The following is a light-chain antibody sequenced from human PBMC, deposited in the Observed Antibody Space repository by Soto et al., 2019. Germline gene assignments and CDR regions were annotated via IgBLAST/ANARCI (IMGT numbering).Light chain of an antibody. CDR2: EVN. CDR1: SSDVGGYNY. CDR3: CSSGGSPTYV. J-gene: IGLJ1*01. Sequence: QSALTQPASVSASPGQSITISCTGTSSDVGGYNYVSWYQQHPGKAPKLMIFEVNKRPSGVSNRFSGSKSGNTASLTISGLKVEDEADYYCCSSGGSPTYVFGTGTKLTVL. V-gene: IGLV2-23*02.